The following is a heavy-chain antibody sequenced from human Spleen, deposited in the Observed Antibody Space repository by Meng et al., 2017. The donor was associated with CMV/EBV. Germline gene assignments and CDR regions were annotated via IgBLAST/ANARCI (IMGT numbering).Heavy chain of an antibody. CDR3: ARGVGESLGWEMGY. J-gene: IGHJ4*02. CDR1: GFTLRSYW. Sequence: EVQLVESGGGLVQPGGSLRLSCAVSGFTLRSYWMHWVRLAPGKGLEWVSRIDNNGRSTSYADSVKGRFTISRDTAKNTLYLQMNSLRVEDTAVYYCARGVGESLGWEMGYWGQGTLGTVSS. V-gene: IGHV3-74*01. D-gene: IGHD1-26*01. CDR2: IDNNGRST.